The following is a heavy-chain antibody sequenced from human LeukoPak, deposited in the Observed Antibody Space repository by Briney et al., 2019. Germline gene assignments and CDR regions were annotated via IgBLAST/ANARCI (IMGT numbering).Heavy chain of an antibody. V-gene: IGHV3-48*02. CDR1: GFTFSSYS. Sequence: GGSLRLSCAASGFTFSSYSMNWVRQAPGKGLEWVSYISSSSSTIYYADSVKGRFTISRDNAKNSLYLQMNSLRDEDTAVYYCARVPDIVVVPAEYYFGYWGQGTLVTVSS. J-gene: IGHJ4*02. D-gene: IGHD2-2*01. CDR3: ARVPDIVVVPAEYYFGY. CDR2: ISSSSSTI.